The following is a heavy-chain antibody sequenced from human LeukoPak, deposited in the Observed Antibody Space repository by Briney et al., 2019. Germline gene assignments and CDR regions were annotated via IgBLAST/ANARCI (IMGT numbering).Heavy chain of an antibody. D-gene: IGHD6-19*01. CDR3: ARRAVAGNSNYYYYMDA. Sequence: GGSLRLSCAASGFTFSDYYMSWIRQAPGKGLEWVSYISSSGSTIYYADSVKGRFTISRDNAKNSLYLQMNSLRAEDTAVYYCARRAVAGNSNYYYYMDAWGKGTTVTVSS. J-gene: IGHJ6*03. CDR1: GFTFSDYY. CDR2: ISSSGSTI. V-gene: IGHV3-11*04.